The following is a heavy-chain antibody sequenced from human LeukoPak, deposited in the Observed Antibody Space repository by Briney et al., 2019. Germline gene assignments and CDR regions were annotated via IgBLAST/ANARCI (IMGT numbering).Heavy chain of an antibody. CDR2: IYPGDSDT. CDR1: GYSFINYW. CDR3: ARRGHTTDFDY. J-gene: IGHJ4*02. Sequence: GESLKISCKGSGYSFINYWIGWVRQMPGKGLEWMGIIYPGDSDTRYSPSFQGQVTISDDRSISTAYLQWSSLKASDTAMYYCARRGHTTDFDYWGQGTLVTVSS. D-gene: IGHD1-14*01. V-gene: IGHV5-51*01.